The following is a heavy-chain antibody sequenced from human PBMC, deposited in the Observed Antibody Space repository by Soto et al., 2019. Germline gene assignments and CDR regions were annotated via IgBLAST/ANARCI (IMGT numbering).Heavy chain of an antibody. J-gene: IGHJ4*02. V-gene: IGHV3-23*01. Sequence: GWSLRLSCAASGFTFISYAMSWVLQAPGKGLEWVSAISGSGGSTYYADSVKGRFTISRDNSKNTLYLQMNSLRAEDTAVYYCAKLSGYDLSDYWGQGTLVTVSS. CDR1: GFTFISYA. CDR3: AKLSGYDLSDY. CDR2: ISGSGGST. D-gene: IGHD5-12*01.